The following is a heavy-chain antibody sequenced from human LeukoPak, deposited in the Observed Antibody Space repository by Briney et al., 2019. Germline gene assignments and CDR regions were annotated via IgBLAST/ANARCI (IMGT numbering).Heavy chain of an antibody. CDR2: INHSGST. Sequence: PSETLSLTCAVYGGSFSGYYWSWIRQPAGKGLEWIGEINHSGSTNYIPSLKSRVTISVDTSTNQFSLKLSSVTAADTAVYYCARERSNYAVYYYYYMDVWGKGTTVTVSS. J-gene: IGHJ6*03. CDR3: ARERSNYAVYYYYYMDV. V-gene: IGHV4-34*01. CDR1: GGSFSGYY. D-gene: IGHD4-11*01.